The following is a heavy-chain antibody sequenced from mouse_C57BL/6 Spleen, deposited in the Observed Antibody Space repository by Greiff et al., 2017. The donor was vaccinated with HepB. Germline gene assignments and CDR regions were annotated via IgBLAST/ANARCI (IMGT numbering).Heavy chain of an antibody. CDR3: ARSVTAQATYYYAMDY. Sequence: QVHVKQPGAELVKPGASVKLSCKASGYTFTSYWMHWVKQRPGRGLEWIGRIDPNSGGTKYNEKFKSKATLTVDKPSSTAYMQLSSLTSEDSAVYYCARSVTAQATYYYAMDYWGQGTSVTVSS. CDR1: GYTFTSYW. D-gene: IGHD3-2*02. CDR2: IDPNSGGT. J-gene: IGHJ4*01. V-gene: IGHV1-72*01.